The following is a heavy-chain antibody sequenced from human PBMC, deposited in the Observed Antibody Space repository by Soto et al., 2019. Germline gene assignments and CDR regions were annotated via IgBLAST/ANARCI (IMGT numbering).Heavy chain of an antibody. J-gene: IGHJ5*02. CDR3: ARHDYSNYVWFDP. V-gene: IGHV4-59*08. D-gene: IGHD4-4*01. CDR1: GGSISSYY. Sequence: QVQLQESGPGLVKPSETLSLTCTVSGGSISSYYWSWIRQPPGKGLEWIGYIYYSGSTNYNPSLKSRVTISVDTSKNQFSLKLSSVTAADTAVYYCARHDYSNYVWFDPWGQGTLVTVSS. CDR2: IYYSGST.